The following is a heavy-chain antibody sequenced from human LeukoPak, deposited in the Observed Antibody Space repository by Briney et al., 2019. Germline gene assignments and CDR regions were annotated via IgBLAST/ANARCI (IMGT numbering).Heavy chain of an antibody. V-gene: IGHV1-2*02. Sequence: GASVKVSCKASGYTFTGYYMHWVRQAPGQGLEWMGWINPNSGGTNYAQKFQGRVTMTRDTSISIAYMELSRLRSDDTAVYYCARVRARRLLWFGERSNNWFDPWGQGTLVTVSS. CDR2: INPNSGGT. CDR1: GYTFTGYY. D-gene: IGHD3-10*01. CDR3: ARVRARRLLWFGERSNNWFDP. J-gene: IGHJ5*02.